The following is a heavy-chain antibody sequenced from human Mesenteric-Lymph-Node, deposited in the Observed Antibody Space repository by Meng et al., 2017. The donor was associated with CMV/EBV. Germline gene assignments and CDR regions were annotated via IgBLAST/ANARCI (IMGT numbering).Heavy chain of an antibody. D-gene: IGHD5-12*01. CDR1: GFTFSSYS. CDR2: ISSSSSYI. CDR3: ARDQLGYSGHDNRFDY. Sequence: GGSLRLSCAASGFTFSSYSMNWVRQAPGKGLEWVSSISSSSSYIYYADSVKGRFTISRDNAKNSLYLQMNSLRAEDTAVYYCARDQLGYSGHDNRFDYWGQGTLVTVSS. V-gene: IGHV3-21*01. J-gene: IGHJ4*02.